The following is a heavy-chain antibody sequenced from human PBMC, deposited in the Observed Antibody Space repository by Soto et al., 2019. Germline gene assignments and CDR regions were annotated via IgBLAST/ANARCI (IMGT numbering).Heavy chain of an antibody. CDR3: AKDRARIAVAGTYFDY. D-gene: IGHD6-19*01. CDR1: GFTFSSYA. V-gene: IGHV3-23*01. CDR2: ISGSGGST. Sequence: GGSLRLSCAASGFTFSSYAMSWVRQAPGKGLEWVSAISGSGGSTYYADSVKGRFTISRDNSKNTLYLQMNSLRAEDTAVYCCAKDRARIAVAGTYFDYWGQGTLVTVS. J-gene: IGHJ4*02.